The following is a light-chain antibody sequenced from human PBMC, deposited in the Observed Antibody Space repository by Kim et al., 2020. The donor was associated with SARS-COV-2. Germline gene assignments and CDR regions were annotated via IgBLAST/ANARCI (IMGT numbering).Light chain of an antibody. J-gene: IGLJ3*02. CDR2: DVT. V-gene: IGLV2-14*04. Sequence: LITISCTGASSDIGAYNFASWFQQHPGKAPKLMIYDVTKWPSGISDRFSGSKSGNTASLTISELQAEDEAHYYCTSYSGSDTWVFGGGTQLTVL. CDR1: SSDIGAYNF. CDR3: TSYSGSDTWV.